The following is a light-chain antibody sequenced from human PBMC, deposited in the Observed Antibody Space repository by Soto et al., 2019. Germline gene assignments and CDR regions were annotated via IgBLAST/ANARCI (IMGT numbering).Light chain of an antibody. CDR1: QSVSSY. V-gene: IGKV3-11*01. J-gene: IGKJ2*01. Sequence: EIVLTQSPATLSLSPGERATLSCRASQSVSSYLAWYQQKPGQAPRLLIYDASNRATGIPARSSGSGSGTDFTLTISSLGPEDFAVYYCQQRSNWPYTFGQGTKLEIK. CDR3: QQRSNWPYT. CDR2: DAS.